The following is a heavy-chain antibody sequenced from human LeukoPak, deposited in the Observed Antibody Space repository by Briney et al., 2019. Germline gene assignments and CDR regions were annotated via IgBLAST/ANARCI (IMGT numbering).Heavy chain of an antibody. CDR3: ARLSSGWYGDFDY. J-gene: IGHJ4*02. CDR1: GFTFSGYW. CDR2: IKQDGSEK. V-gene: IGHV3-7*03. D-gene: IGHD6-19*01. Sequence: GGSLRLSCAASGFTFSGYWMSWVRQAPGKGLEWVANIKQDGSEKYYVDSVKGRFTISRDNAQNSLHLQMSSLRAEDTAVYYCARLSSGWYGDFDYWGQGTLVTVSS.